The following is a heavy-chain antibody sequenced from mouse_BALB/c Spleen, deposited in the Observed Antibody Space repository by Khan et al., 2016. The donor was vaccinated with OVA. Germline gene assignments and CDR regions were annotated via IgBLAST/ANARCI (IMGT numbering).Heavy chain of an antibody. CDR2: ISYSGNT. J-gene: IGHJ2*01. D-gene: IGHD1-1*01. CDR1: GYSITSDYA. V-gene: IGHV3-2*02. CDR3: ARVYGGYFDY. Sequence: EVQLQESGPGLVKPSQSLSLICTVTGYSITSDYAWNWLRQFPGNQLEWMGFISYSGNTYYNPSLKSRISITRDTSKNQFFLHLNSVTTEDTATYYCARVYGGYFDYWGQGTTLTVSS.